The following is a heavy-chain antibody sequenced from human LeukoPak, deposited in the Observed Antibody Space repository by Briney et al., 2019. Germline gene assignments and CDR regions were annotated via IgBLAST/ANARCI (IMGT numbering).Heavy chain of an antibody. CDR2: ISGSTTI. D-gene: IGHD2-21*02. CDR1: GFTFSSYS. V-gene: IGHV3-48*02. Sequence: PGGSLRLSCAASGFTFSSYSMNWVRQAPGKGLEWVSYISGSTTIYYADSVKGRFTISRDNAKNSLYLRMNSLRDEDTAVYYCARLAYCGGDCPRAFDIWGQGTMVTVSS. CDR3: ARLAYCGGDCPRAFDI. J-gene: IGHJ3*02.